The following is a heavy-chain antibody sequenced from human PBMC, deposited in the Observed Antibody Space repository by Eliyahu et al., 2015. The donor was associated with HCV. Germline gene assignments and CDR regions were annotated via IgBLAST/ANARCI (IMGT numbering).Heavy chain of an antibody. J-gene: IGHJ5*02. Sequence: QVQLQESGPGLVKPSQTLSLTCTVSGGSISSGSYYWSWIRQPAGKGLEWIGRIYTSGSTNYNPSLKSRVTISVDTSKNQFSLKLSSVTAADTAVYYCASQAAAGGGDWFDPWGQGTLVTVSS. CDR2: IYTSGST. CDR3: ASQAAAGGGDWFDP. D-gene: IGHD6-13*01. V-gene: IGHV4-61*02. CDR1: GGSISSGSYY.